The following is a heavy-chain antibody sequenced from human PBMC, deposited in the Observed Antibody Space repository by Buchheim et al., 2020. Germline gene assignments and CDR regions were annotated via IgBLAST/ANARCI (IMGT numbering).Heavy chain of an antibody. D-gene: IGHD3-3*01. Sequence: EVQLVESGGGLVKPGGSLRPSCAASGFTFSNAWTSWVRQAPGKGLEWVGRIKSKTDGGTTYYAAPVKGRFTIPSDESKNTLYLQMNSLKTEDTAVYYCTTESVLLEWSDYYGMDVWGQGTT. J-gene: IGHJ6*02. V-gene: IGHV3-15*01. CDR2: IKSKTDGGTT. CDR1: GFTFSNAW. CDR3: TTESVLLEWSDYYGMDV.